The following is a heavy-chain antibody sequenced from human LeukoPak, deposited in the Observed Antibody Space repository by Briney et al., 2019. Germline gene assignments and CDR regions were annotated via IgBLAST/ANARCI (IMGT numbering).Heavy chain of an antibody. Sequence: GGSLGLSCAASGFTFSSYAMSWARQAPGKGLEWVSTISASGDSTYYADSVKGRFTIFRDLSRNTLYVQMNSLRAEDTAVYYCARYIRSPLYYFDYWGRGTLVTVSS. D-gene: IGHD1-14*01. CDR2: ISASGDST. J-gene: IGHJ4*02. CDR1: GFTFSSYA. CDR3: ARYIRSPLYYFDY. V-gene: IGHV3-23*01.